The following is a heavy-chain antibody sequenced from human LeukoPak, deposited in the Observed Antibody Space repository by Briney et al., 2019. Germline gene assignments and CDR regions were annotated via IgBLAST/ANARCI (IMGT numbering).Heavy chain of an antibody. D-gene: IGHD3-10*01. V-gene: IGHV3-9*01. CDR3: ARFWGFGGFDY. J-gene: IGHJ4*02. CDR1: GFTFDDYA. Sequence: GGSLRLSCAASGFTFDDYAMHWVRQAPGKGLEWVSGISWNSGRIGYADSVKGRFTISRDNVKNTLYLQMNSLRAEDTAVYYCARFWGFGGFDYWGQGTLVTVSS. CDR2: ISWNSGRI.